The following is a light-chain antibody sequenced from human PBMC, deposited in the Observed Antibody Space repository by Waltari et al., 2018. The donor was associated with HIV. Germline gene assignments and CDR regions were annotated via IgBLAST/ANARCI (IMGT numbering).Light chain of an antibody. Sequence: STNIGSNIVNWYQQVPEAATKLLIYSNDQRPSGVPDRFSGSKSGTSASLAISGLQSADEADYYCAAWDDSLNGMFGGGTKLTV. CDR1: STNIGSNI. V-gene: IGLV1-44*01. CDR3: AAWDDSLNGM. J-gene: IGLJ3*02. CDR2: SND.